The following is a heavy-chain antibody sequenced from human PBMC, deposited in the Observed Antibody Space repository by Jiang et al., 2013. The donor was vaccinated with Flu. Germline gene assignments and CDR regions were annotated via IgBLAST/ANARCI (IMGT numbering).Heavy chain of an antibody. CDR1: GGSVSSGSYY. CDR2: IYYSGST. Sequence: SLTCTVSGGSVSSGSYYWSWIRQPPGKGLEWIGYIYYSGSTNYNPSLKSRVTISVDTSKNQFSLKLSSVTAADTAVYYCARESSLFSTAHSSGWDYYYGMDVWGQGTTVTVSS. CDR3: ARESSLFSTAHSSGWDYYYGMDV. V-gene: IGHV4-61*01. J-gene: IGHJ6*02. D-gene: IGHD6-19*01.